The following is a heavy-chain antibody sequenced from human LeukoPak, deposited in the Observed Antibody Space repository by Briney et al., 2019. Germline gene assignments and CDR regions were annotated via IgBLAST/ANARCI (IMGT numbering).Heavy chain of an antibody. D-gene: IGHD6-19*01. CDR2: INHSGST. CDR1: GGSFSGYY. Sequence: PSETLSLTCAVYGGSFSGYYWSWIRQPPGKGLEWIGEINHSGSTNYNPSLRSRVTISVDTSKNQFSLKLSSVTAADTAVYYCARDGDSSGWYTAFDIWGQGTMVTVSS. V-gene: IGHV4-34*01. J-gene: IGHJ3*02. CDR3: ARDGDSSGWYTAFDI.